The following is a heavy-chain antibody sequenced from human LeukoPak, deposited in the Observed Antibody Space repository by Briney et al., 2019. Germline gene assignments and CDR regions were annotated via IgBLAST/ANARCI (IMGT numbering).Heavy chain of an antibody. CDR1: GYTFTGNY. CDR3: ARSSGRSPNRDYMDV. J-gene: IGHJ6*03. CDR2: INPNSGGT. V-gene: IGHV1-2*02. D-gene: IGHD1-14*01. Sequence: ASVKVSCKASGYTFTGNYMHWVRQAPGQGLEWMGWINPNSGGTNYAQKFQGRVTMTRDTSTSTVYMELSSLRSEDTAVYYCARSSGRSPNRDYMDVWGKGTTVTISS.